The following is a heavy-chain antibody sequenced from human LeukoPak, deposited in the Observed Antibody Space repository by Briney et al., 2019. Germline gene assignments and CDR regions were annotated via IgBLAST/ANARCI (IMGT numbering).Heavy chain of an antibody. CDR1: GYSFISYG. CDR3: AIRSGTYPYYFDY. J-gene: IGHJ4*02. CDR2: ISTYSGNT. V-gene: IGHV1-18*01. Sequence: ASVKVSCKTSGYSFISYGISWVRQAPGQGLEWMGWISTYSGNTNYAQKFQGRVTMTTETSTSTAYMELGSLTSDDTALYYCAIRSGTYPYYFDYWGPGTRVSVST. D-gene: IGHD1-26*01.